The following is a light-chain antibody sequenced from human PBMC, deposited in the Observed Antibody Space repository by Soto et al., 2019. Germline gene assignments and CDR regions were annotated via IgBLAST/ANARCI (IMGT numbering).Light chain of an antibody. J-gene: IGLJ1*01. CDR3: SSYTSTDTPSV. V-gene: IGLV2-14*01. Sequence: QSVLTQPASVSGSPGQSITISCTGTSSDVGSYNYVSWYQQHPGKAPALIISEVSNRPSGVSSRFSGSKSGNTASLTISGLQAEDEADYYCSSYTSTDTPSVFGTGTKVTVL. CDR1: SSDVGSYNY. CDR2: EVS.